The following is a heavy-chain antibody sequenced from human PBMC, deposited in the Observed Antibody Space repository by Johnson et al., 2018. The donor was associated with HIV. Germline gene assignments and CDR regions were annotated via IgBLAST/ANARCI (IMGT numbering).Heavy chain of an antibody. CDR2: IYRGGST. Sequence: VQLVESGGGLVRPGGSLRLSCAPSTFSVSSNSMTWVRQAPGKGLEWISVIYRGGSTYYADSVKGRFTVSRDNSKNRVYLQMNSLSAEDTAVYYCARGMSSGPWAGGDAFDIWGQGTMVTVSS. J-gene: IGHJ3*02. V-gene: IGHV3-66*01. D-gene: IGHD3-22*01. CDR3: ARGMSSGPWAGGDAFDI. CDR1: TFSVSSNS.